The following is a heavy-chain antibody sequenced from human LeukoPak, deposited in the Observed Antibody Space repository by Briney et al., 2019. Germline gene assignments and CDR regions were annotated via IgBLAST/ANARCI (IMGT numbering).Heavy chain of an antibody. J-gene: IGHJ4*02. Sequence: GGSLRLSCTASGFTFSSYAMSWVRQAPGKGLAWVSTISGGSGSTYCADSVKGRFTISRDNSKNTLYLQMNSLRDEDTAVYYCAKHRFESGGYHSTDWGQGTLVTVSS. CDR2: ISGGSGST. CDR1: GFTFSSYA. V-gene: IGHV3-23*01. CDR3: AKHRFESGGYHSTD. D-gene: IGHD3-22*01.